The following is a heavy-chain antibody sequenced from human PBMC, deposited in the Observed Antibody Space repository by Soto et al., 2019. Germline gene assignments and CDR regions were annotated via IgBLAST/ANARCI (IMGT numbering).Heavy chain of an antibody. J-gene: IGHJ4*02. V-gene: IGHV4-30-4*01. D-gene: IGHD3-10*01. CDR1: TGSISSADFC. CDR2: IYYSGTN. Sequence: PSQTMSPTCTVYTGSISSADFCWTWLRQPPRKGLVWLGSIYYSGTNYYTPPLKGRLIISIGTSRNQFSLSLNSVTAADTAVYFCAREPYLPMARNDFWGQGAQVTGSS. CDR3: AREPYLPMARNDF.